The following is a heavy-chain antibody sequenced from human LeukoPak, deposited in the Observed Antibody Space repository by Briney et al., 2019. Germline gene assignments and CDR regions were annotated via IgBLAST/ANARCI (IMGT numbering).Heavy chain of an antibody. CDR3: AREYRQWLADDAFDI. CDR1: GFTFDDYG. Sequence: GSLRLSCAASGFTFDDYGMSWVRQDPGKGLEWVSGINWNGGSTGYADSVKGRFTISRDNSKNTLYLQMNSLRAEDTAVYYCAREYRQWLADDAFDIWGQGTMVTVSS. J-gene: IGHJ3*02. CDR2: INWNGGST. V-gene: IGHV3-20*04. D-gene: IGHD6-19*01.